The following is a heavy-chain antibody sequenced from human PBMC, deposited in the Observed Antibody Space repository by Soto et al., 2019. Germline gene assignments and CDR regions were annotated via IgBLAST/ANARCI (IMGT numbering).Heavy chain of an antibody. CDR3: TRSYGYTFGGSVDN. CDR1: GDTFNSYV. CDR2: IITAFGTT. Sequence: QVQLVQSGPEVKKPGSSVKVSCKASGDTFNSYVITWVRQAPGQGLEWRGGIITAFGTTSYAQKFQYSLTITPDEAATTDHMQLTSLTSHDTAMYHCTRSYGYTFGGSVDNWGQGTLVTVSS. V-gene: IGHV1-69*01. J-gene: IGHJ4*02. D-gene: IGHD5-18*01.